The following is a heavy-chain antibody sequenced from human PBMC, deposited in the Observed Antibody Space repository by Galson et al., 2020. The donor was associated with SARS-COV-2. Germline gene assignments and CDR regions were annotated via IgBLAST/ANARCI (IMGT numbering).Heavy chain of an antibody. Sequence: ASVKVSCKASGYTFTSYDINWVRQATGQGLEWMGWMNPNSGNTGYAQKFQGRVTMTRNTSISTAYMELSSLRSEDTAVYYCSRPYYDFWSGYLYYFDYWPGNPGHRLL. D-gene: IGHD3-3*01. J-gene: IGHJ4*02. CDR1: GYTFTSYD. V-gene: IGHV1-8*01. CDR3: SRPYYDFWSGYLYYFDY. CDR2: MNPNSGNT.